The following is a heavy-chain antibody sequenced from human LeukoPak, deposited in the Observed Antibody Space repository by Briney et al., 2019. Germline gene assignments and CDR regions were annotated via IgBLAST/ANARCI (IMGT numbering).Heavy chain of an antibody. Sequence: SETLSLTCTVSGGSIRDYYWSWIRQPPGKGLEWIGYIYYSGNTNYNPSLKSRVAIPLDTSENQFSLRLTSVTAADTAVYYCARHGGLVRGFSDAFDIWGQGTMVTVSS. J-gene: IGHJ3*02. V-gene: IGHV4-59*08. CDR3: ARHGGLVRGFSDAFDI. CDR1: GGSIRDYY. CDR2: IYYSGNT. D-gene: IGHD3-10*01.